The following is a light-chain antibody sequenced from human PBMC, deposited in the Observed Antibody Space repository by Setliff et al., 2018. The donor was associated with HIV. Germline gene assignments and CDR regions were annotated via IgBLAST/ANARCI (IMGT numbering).Light chain of an antibody. V-gene: IGLV2-8*01. CDR1: SSDVGGYNF. J-gene: IGLJ1*01. CDR3: SSYAGSSFYV. Sequence: QSALTQPPSVSGSPGQSVTISCTGTSSDVGGYNFVSWYQHHPGNAPKLMIYDVSKRPSGVPDRFSGSKSGNTASLTVSGLQAEDEADYYCSSYAGSSFYVFGTGTKVTVL. CDR2: DVS.